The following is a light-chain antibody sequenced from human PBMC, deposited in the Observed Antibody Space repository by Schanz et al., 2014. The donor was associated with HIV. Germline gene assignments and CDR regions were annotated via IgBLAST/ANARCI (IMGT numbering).Light chain of an antibody. J-gene: IGKJ2*01. Sequence: IQLTQSPSSLSASVGDRVTITCQASQDISNYLNWYQQKPGKAPKLLIFDASNLETGVPSRFSGGGSGTEFMLFISSLQPDDFATYYCQQYNSFSSTFGQGTTLEI. CDR1: QDISNY. CDR3: QQYNSFSST. CDR2: DAS. V-gene: IGKV1-33*01.